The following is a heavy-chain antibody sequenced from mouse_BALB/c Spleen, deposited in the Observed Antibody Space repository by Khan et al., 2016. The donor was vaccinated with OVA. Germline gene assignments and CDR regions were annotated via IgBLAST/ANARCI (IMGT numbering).Heavy chain of an antibody. CDR1: GYSFTGYF. V-gene: IGHV1-20*02. Sequence: DVKLQESGPELVKPGASVKISCKASGYSFTGYFMNWVMQSHGKRLEWIGRINPHIGETFYNKKFKDKATLTVDESSSTAHMELRSLASEDSVVYYCARKNGSDFDYWGQGTTLTVSS. J-gene: IGHJ2*01. CDR2: INPHIGET. CDR3: ARKNGSDFDY. D-gene: IGHD1-1*01.